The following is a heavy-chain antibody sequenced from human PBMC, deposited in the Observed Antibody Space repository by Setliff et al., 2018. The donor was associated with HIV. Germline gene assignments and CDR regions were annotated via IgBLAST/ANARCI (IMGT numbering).Heavy chain of an antibody. J-gene: IGHJ4*02. CDR3: AKDIGSSGYYNGFDY. V-gene: IGHV3-7*03. CDR1: GFTLSSHW. CDR2: IKYDGSEQ. Sequence: GGSLRLSCIGSGFTLSSHWMSWVRQAPGKGLEWVANIKYDGSEQHYVDSVKGRFTISRDNSENTLYLQMNSLRAEDTALYYCAKDIGSSGYYNGFDYWGQGTLVTVSS. D-gene: IGHD3-22*01.